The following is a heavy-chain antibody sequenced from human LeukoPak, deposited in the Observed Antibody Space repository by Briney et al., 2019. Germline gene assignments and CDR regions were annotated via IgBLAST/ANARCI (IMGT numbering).Heavy chain of an antibody. D-gene: IGHD1-26*01. CDR1: GGTFSSYA. Sequence: ASVKVSCKASGGTFSSYAISWVRQAPGQGLEWMGGIIPTFGTANYAQKFQGRVTITADESTSTAYMELSSLRSEDTAVCYCARDTIVGAIWSPFDYWGQGTLVTVSS. V-gene: IGHV1-69*13. CDR3: ARDTIVGAIWSPFDY. CDR2: IIPTFGTA. J-gene: IGHJ4*02.